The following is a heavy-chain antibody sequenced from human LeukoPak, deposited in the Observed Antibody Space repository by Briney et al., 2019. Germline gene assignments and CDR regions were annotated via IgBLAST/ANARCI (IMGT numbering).Heavy chain of an antibody. D-gene: IGHD2-2*01. V-gene: IGHV4-4*07. CDR3: ARGVLSVAIGGFDP. CDR1: DGFISSYY. J-gene: IGHJ5*02. CDR2: IYNNGNT. Sequence: SETLSLTCTVSDGFISSYYWNWIRQPAGKGLEWIGFIYNNGNTNYNPSLKSRVTMSVDTSKNQFSLKLSSVTAADTAVYYCARGVLSVAIGGFDPWGRGTLVTVSS.